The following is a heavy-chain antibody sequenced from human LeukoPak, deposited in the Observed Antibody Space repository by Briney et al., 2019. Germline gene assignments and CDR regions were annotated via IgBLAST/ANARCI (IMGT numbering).Heavy chain of an antibody. V-gene: IGHV4-39*07. CDR1: GGSISSSSYY. Sequence: SETLSLTCTVSGGSISSSSYYWGWIRQPPGKGLEWIGSIYYSGSTYYNPSLKSRVTISVDTSKNQFSLKLSSVTAADTAVYYCARDRGCSSTSCPPNWFDPWGQGTLVTVSS. CDR2: IYYSGST. D-gene: IGHD2-2*01. J-gene: IGHJ5*02. CDR3: ARDRGCSSTSCPPNWFDP.